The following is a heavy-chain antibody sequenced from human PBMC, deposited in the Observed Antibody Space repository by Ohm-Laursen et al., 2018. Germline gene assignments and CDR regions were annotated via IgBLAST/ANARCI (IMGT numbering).Heavy chain of an antibody. V-gene: IGHV3-33*05. Sequence: SLRLSCTASGFTFSSYGMHWVRQAPGKGLEWVSLISYDGGNKYYIDSVKGRFAISRDNSRNTVTLQMDNLRVGDTGIYFCAGDSSQHLYYNYGMDVWGQGTTVIVSS. D-gene: IGHD2-2*01. CDR1: GFTFSSYG. CDR3: AGDSSQHLYYNYGMDV. CDR2: ISYDGGNK. J-gene: IGHJ6*02.